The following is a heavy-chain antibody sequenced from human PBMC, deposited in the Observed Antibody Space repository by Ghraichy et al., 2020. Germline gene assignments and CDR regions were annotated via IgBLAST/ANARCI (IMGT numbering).Heavy chain of an antibody. CDR3: AKDVTDYGDYAPLDY. Sequence: GGSLRLSCAASGFTFSSYAMSWVRQAPGKGLEWVSAISGSGGSTYYADSVKGRFTISRYNSKNTLYLQMNSLRAEDTAVYYCAKDVTDYGDYAPLDYWGQGTLVTVSS. J-gene: IGHJ4*02. CDR2: ISGSGGST. V-gene: IGHV3-23*01. D-gene: IGHD4-17*01. CDR1: GFTFSSYA.